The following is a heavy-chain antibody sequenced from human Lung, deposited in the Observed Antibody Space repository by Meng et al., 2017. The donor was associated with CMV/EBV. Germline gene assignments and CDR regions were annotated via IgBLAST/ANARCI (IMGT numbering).Heavy chain of an antibody. CDR1: GGSFSGYY. CDR2: INHSGST. D-gene: IGHD3-3*01. CDR3: ARYDFWSGYVY. V-gene: IGHV4-34*01. Sequence: SETXSLTCAVYGGSFSGYYWSWIRQPPGKGLEWIGEINHSGSTNYNPSLKSRVTISVDTSKNQFSLKLSSVTAADTAVYYCARYDFWSGYVYWRQGTLVTVPS. J-gene: IGHJ4*02.